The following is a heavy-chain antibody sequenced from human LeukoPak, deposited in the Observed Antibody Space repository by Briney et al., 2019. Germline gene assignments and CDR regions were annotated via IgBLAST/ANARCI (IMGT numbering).Heavy chain of an antibody. D-gene: IGHD2-2*01. CDR1: GGTFSSYA. J-gene: IGHJ6*02. CDR3: ARDLIPSSRVGYYYGMDV. Sequence: GSSVKVSCKASGGTFSSYAISWVRQAPGQGLEWMGGIIPIFGTANYAQKFQGRVTITADESTSTAYMELSSLRSEDTAVYYCARDLIPSSRVGYYYGMDVWGQGTTVTVSS. CDR2: IIPIFGTA. V-gene: IGHV1-69*01.